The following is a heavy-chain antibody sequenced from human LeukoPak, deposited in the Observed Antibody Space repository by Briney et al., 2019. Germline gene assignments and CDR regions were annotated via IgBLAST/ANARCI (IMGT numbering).Heavy chain of an antibody. D-gene: IGHD3-9*01. V-gene: IGHV4-59*08. J-gene: IGHJ3*02. CDR3: GRHVANLAGYFDSFYR. CDR2: IYYSGST. Sequence: SETLSLTCTVSGVSISSYYWSWIRQPPGKGLEWIGYIYYSGSTNYNPSLKSRVTISVDTSKNQFSLKLSSVPAADTAVYYCGRHVANLAGYFDSFYRCGQGIMVTVSS. CDR1: GVSISSYY.